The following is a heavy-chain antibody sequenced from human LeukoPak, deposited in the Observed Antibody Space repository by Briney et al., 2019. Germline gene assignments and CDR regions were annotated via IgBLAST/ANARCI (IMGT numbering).Heavy chain of an antibody. CDR1: GFTFSNYN. V-gene: IGHV3-48*02. J-gene: IGHJ4*02. Sequence: GGSLRLSCAASGFTFSNYNMNWVRQAPGKGLEWVSKISRGSSSIYYADSVKGRFTISRDNARDSVFLQMNSLRDEDTAVYYCARGATVTSPFDYWGQGTLVTVSS. CDR2: ISRGSSSI. CDR3: ARGATVTSPFDY. D-gene: IGHD4-17*01.